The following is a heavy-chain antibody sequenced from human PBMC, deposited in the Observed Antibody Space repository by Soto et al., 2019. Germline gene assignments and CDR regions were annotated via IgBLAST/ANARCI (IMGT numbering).Heavy chain of an antibody. V-gene: IGHV1-3*01. CDR3: ARDGAYFDSSGYYYLY. CDR2: INAGNGNT. CDR1: GYTFTSYA. Sequence: ASVKVSCKASGYTFTSYAMHWVRQAPGQRLEWMGWINAGNGNTKYSQKFQGRVTITRDTSASTAYMELSSLTSEDTAVYYCARDGAYFDSSGYYYLYWGQGTRVTVSS. D-gene: IGHD3-22*01. J-gene: IGHJ4*02.